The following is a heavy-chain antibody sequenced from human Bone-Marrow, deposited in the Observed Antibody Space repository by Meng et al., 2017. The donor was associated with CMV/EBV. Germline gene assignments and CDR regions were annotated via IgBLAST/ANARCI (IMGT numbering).Heavy chain of an antibody. V-gene: IGHV1-46*01. CDR2: INPSGGST. D-gene: IGHD4-17*01. Sequence: ASVKVSCKASGYTFTSYDINWVRQAPGQGLEWMGIINPSGGSTSYAQKFQGRVTMTRDTSTSTVYMELSSLRSEDTAVYYCARDPNDYGDYSWFDPWGQGTLVTVSS. J-gene: IGHJ5*02. CDR3: ARDPNDYGDYSWFDP. CDR1: GYTFTSYD.